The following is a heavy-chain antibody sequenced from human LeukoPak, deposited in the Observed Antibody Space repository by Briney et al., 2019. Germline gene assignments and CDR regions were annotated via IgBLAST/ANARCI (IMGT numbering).Heavy chain of an antibody. D-gene: IGHD2-2*01. CDR1: GFTFSSYG. CDR2: ISYDGSNK. J-gene: IGHJ4*02. Sequence: GGSLRLSCAASGFTFSSYGMHWVRQAPGKGLEWVAVISYDGSNKHYADSVKGRFTISRDNSKNTLYLQMSSLRAEDTAVYYCAKDFPVPAALGGFDYWGQGTLVTVSS. V-gene: IGHV3-30*18. CDR3: AKDFPVPAALGGFDY.